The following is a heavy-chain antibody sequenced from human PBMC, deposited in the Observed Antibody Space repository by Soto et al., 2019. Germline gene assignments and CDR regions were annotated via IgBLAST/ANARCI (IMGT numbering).Heavy chain of an antibody. D-gene: IGHD2-2*01. J-gene: IGHJ4*02. CDR1: GFTFSSYA. Sequence: EVQLLESGGGLVQPGGSLRLSCAASGFTFSSYAMSWVRQAPGKGLEWVSAISGSGGSTYYADSVKGRFTISRDNSKNTLYLQMNSLRAEDTAVYYCAIRRERYCSSTSCYSDYWGQGTLVTVSS. CDR3: AIRRERYCSSTSCYSDY. V-gene: IGHV3-23*01. CDR2: ISGSGGST.